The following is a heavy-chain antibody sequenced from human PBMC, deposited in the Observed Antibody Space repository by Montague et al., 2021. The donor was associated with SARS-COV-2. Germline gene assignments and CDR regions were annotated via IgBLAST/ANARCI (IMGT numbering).Heavy chain of an antibody. J-gene: IGHJ4*02. CDR3: ARDIAVAGLFGY. D-gene: IGHD6-19*01. Sequence: SETLSLTCTVSGGSISSSTYYWGWIRQPPGKGLEWIGSMYYSGSTYYNPSLKIRVTISVDTSKNQFSLKLSSVTAADTALYYCARDIAVAGLFGYWGQGTLVTVSS. CDR1: GGSISSSTYY. V-gene: IGHV4-39*07. CDR2: MYYSGST.